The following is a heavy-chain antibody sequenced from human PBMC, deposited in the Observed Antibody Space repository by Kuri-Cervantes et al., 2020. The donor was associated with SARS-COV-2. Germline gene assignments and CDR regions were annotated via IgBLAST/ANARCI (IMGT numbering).Heavy chain of an antibody. V-gene: IGHV3-15*05. D-gene: IGHD6-13*01. Sequence: LSLTCAASGFTFSNAWMSWVRQAPGKGLEWVGRIKSKTDGGTTDYAAPVKGRFTISRDDSKNTLYLQMNSLRAEDTALYYCARDRGPIAAAEFDYWGQGTLVTVSS. CDR3: ARDRGPIAAAEFDY. CDR2: IKSKTDGGTT. CDR1: GFTFSNAW. J-gene: IGHJ4*02.